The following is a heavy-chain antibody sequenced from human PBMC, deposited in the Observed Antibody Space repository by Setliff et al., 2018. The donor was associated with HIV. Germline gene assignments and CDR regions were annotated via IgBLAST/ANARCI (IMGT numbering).Heavy chain of an antibody. CDR1: GDSISSDF. CDR3: ARDQSDWFY. V-gene: IGHV4-59*01. J-gene: IGHJ4*02. Sequence: PSETLSLTCSVSGDSISSDFYIWIRQPPGKGLEWMGSSHYNGNTNYNPSLKSRVTISVDTSKSQFSLKLNSVTAADTAVYYCARDQSDWFYWGQGTLVTVSS. CDR2: SHYNGNT. D-gene: IGHD3-3*01.